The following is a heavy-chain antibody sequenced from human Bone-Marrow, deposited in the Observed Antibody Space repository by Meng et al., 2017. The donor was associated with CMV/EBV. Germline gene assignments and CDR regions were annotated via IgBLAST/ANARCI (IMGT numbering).Heavy chain of an antibody. Sequence: GESLKISCAASGFTFDDYGMSWVRQAPGKGLEWVSYISSSGSTIHYADSVKGRFTISRDNAKNSLYLQMNSLRAEDTAVYYCARFEQLVVDYWGQGTLVTVSS. D-gene: IGHD6-6*01. V-gene: IGHV3-11*01. J-gene: IGHJ4*02. CDR3: ARFEQLVVDY. CDR2: ISSSGSTI. CDR1: GFTFDDYG.